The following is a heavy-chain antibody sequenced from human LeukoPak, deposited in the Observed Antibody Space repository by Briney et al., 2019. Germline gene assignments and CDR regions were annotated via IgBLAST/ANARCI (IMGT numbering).Heavy chain of an antibody. CDR3: AKDHWEPRRGDYYGMDV. V-gene: IGHV4-59*12. Sequence: HPSETLSLTCTVSGGSISNYYWSWIRQPPGKGLEWIGYIYYSGSTNYNASLKSRVTISVDTSKNQFSLKLNSVTAADTAVYYCAKDHWEPRRGDYYGMDVWGQGTTVTVSS. CDR1: GGSISNYY. CDR2: IYYSGST. J-gene: IGHJ6*02. D-gene: IGHD1-14*01.